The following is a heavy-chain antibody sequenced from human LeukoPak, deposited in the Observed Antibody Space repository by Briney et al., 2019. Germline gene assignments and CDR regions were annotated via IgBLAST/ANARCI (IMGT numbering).Heavy chain of an antibody. V-gene: IGHV3-30-3*01. CDR1: GFTFSSYA. Sequence: PGGSLRLSCAAYGFTFSSYAMHLVRQAPGKGLEWVAVISYDGSNKYYADSVKGRFTISRDNSKNTLHLQMNSLRAEDTAVYYCARTPHPVATRHLDYWGQGTLVTVSS. D-gene: IGHD5-12*01. CDR2: ISYDGSNK. CDR3: ARTPHPVATRHLDY. J-gene: IGHJ4*02.